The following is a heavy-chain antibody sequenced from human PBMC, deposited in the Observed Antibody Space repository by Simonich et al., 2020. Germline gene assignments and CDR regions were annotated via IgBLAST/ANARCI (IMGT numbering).Heavy chain of an antibody. D-gene: IGHD6-13*01. CDR3: ARVGYSNYYYYGMDV. J-gene: IGHJ6*02. CDR2: IYHSGST. CDR1: GYSFSSGYY. Sequence: QVQLQESGPGLVKPSETLSLTCAVSGYSFSSGYYWGWIRQPPGKGLEWIGSIYHSGSTYHNPSLKSRVTISVDTSKNQFSLKLSSVTAADTAVYYCARVGYSNYYYYGMDVWGQGTTVTVSS. V-gene: IGHV4-38-2*01.